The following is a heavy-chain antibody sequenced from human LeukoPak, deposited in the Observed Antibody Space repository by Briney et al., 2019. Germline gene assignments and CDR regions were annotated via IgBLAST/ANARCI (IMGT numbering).Heavy chain of an antibody. J-gene: IGHJ6*03. V-gene: IGHV3-21*01. D-gene: IGHD1-26*01. Sequence: GGSLRLSCAASGFTFSGYDMNWVRQAPGKGLEWVSSISGSSSYIYYADSMKGRFTISRDNGKNSLYLQMNSLRAEDTAVYYCAKGHGWEASYYYYYMDVWGKGTTVTISS. CDR2: ISGSSSYI. CDR1: GFTFSGYD. CDR3: AKGHGWEASYYYYYMDV.